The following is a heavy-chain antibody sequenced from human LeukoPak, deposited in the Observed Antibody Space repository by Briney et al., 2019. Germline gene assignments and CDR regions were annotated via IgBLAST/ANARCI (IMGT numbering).Heavy chain of an antibody. CDR3: ASGTTERIDY. Sequence: ASVKVSCKASGYTFTAQYMHWVRQAPGQGLEWMGRINPSSGGTNYVQKFQGRVTTTRDTSITTAFMELTSLRSDDTAVYYCASGTTERIDYWGQGTLVTVSS. V-gene: IGHV1-2*06. CDR1: GYTFTAQY. D-gene: IGHD1-1*01. J-gene: IGHJ4*02. CDR2: INPSSGGT.